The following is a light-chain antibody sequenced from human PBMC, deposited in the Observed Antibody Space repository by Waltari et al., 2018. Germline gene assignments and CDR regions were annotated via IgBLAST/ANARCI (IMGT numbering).Light chain of an antibody. V-gene: IGKV3-20*01. CDR2: GAS. Sequence: EIVLTQSPGTLSFSPGERATLSCRASQSLSRYLAWYQQKPGQAPRLLIYGASTRATGIPDRFSGSGSGTDFSLTISRLEPEDFAVYYCQHHVRLPATFGQGTKVEIK. J-gene: IGKJ1*01. CDR1: QSLSRY. CDR3: QHHVRLPAT.